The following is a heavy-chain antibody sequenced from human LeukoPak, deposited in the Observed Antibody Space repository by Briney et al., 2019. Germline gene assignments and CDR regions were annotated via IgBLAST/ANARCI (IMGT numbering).Heavy chain of an antibody. CDR3: AKGHRSSSSFFDS. D-gene: IGHD6-19*01. CDR2: INGRGDDT. V-gene: IGHV3-23*01. J-gene: IGHJ4*02. Sequence: PGGFLRLSCAAFSGFAMSWVRQAPGKGLEWVSAINGRGDDTYYPDSVKGRFTISRDNSNNTLYLQMNSLRAEDTVVYYCAKGHRSSSSFFDSWGQGILVTVSS. CDR1: SGFA.